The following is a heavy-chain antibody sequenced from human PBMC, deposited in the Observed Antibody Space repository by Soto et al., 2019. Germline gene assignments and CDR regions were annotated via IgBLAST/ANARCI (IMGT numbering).Heavy chain of an antibody. CDR2: INPSGGST. CDR3: ASKGRAVRHEDYYYGMDV. V-gene: IGHV1-46*01. CDR1: GYTFTSYY. J-gene: IGHJ6*02. Sequence: ASVKVSCKASGYTFTSYYMHWVRQAPGQGPEWMGIINPSGGSTSYAQKFQGRVTMTRGTSTSTVYMELSSLRSEDTAVYYCASKGRAVRHEDYYYGMDVWGQGTTVTVSS.